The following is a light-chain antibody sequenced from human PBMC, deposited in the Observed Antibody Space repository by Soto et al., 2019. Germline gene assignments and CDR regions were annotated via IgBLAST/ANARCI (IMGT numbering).Light chain of an antibody. CDR1: QSISSW. CDR3: QQYNSYPNT. CDR2: KAS. V-gene: IGKV1-5*03. J-gene: IGKJ5*01. Sequence: DIQMTQSPSTLSASVGDRVTITCRASQSISSWLAWYQQKPGKAPKSLIYKASSLESGVPSRFSGGGSGTDISLNISSLQPDEFAAEYGQQYNSYPNTCGQGKRLVSK.